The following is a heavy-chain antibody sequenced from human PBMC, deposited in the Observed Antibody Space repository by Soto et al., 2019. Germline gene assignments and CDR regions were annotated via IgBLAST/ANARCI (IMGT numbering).Heavy chain of an antibody. D-gene: IGHD3-10*01. J-gene: IGHJ6*02. CDR1: GFIFRDYA. CDR2: ISGSDGTT. Sequence: AGSLRLSCAASGFIFRDYAMYWVRQAPGKGLEWVSVISGSDGTTFYADSVRGRVTSSRDNSRNMVYLQMISLRAEDTAVYYCAKVIGGSESYWGGSHYYYALDVWGQGTTVTVSS. V-gene: IGHV3-23*01. CDR3: AKVIGGSESYWGGSHYYYALDV.